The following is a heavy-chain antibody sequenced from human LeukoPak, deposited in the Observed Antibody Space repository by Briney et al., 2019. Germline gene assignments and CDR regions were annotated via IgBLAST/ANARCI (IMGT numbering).Heavy chain of an antibody. J-gene: IGHJ6*02. Sequence: PSETLSLTCAVYGGFFSGYYWSWIRQPPGKGLEWIGEINHSGSTNYNPSLKSRVTISVDTSKNQFSLKLSSVTAADTAVYYCARGRYYDSSGYFPHYYYYYGMDVWGQGTTVTVSS. V-gene: IGHV4-34*01. CDR2: INHSGST. CDR3: ARGRYYDSSGYFPHYYYYYGMDV. D-gene: IGHD3-22*01. CDR1: GGFFSGYY.